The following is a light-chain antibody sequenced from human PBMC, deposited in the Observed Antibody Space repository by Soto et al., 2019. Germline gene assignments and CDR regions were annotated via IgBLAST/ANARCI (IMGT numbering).Light chain of an antibody. CDR2: LTN. J-gene: IGLJ3*02. CDR1: SSNIGNNA. V-gene: IGLV1-44*01. CDR3: AAWDDTLDGWV. Sequence: QAVVTQPPSASGTPGQRVTISCSGSSSNIGNNAVNWYQQLPGTAPKLLIYLTNQRPSGVPDRFSGSKSGTSASLAISGLQSEDEADYFCAAWDDTLDGWVFGGRTKVTVL.